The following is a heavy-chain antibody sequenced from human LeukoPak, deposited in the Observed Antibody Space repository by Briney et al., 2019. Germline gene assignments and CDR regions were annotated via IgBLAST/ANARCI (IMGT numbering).Heavy chain of an antibody. Sequence: GGSLRLSCAASGFTVSSNYMSWVRQAPGKGLEWVSVIYSGGSTYYADSVKGRFTISRDNSKNTLYLQMNSLRAEDTAVYYCARDRSSNYGDGYFDYWGQGTLVTVSS. J-gene: IGHJ4*02. CDR2: IYSGGST. V-gene: IGHV3-66*02. CDR3: ARDRSSNYGDGYFDY. CDR1: GFTVSSNY. D-gene: IGHD4-11*01.